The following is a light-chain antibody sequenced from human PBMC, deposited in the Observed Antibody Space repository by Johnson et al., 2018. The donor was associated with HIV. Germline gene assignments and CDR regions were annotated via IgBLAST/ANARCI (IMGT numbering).Light chain of an antibody. Sequence: QSVLTQPPSVSAAPGQKVTISCSGSSSNIGNNYVSWYQQLPGTAPKLLIYENDKRTSGIPDRFSGSKSGPSATLGITGLQTGDEADYYCGTWDSSLSAYVFGTGTSVTVL. J-gene: IGLJ1*01. CDR1: SSNIGNNY. CDR2: END. CDR3: GTWDSSLSAYV. V-gene: IGLV1-51*02.